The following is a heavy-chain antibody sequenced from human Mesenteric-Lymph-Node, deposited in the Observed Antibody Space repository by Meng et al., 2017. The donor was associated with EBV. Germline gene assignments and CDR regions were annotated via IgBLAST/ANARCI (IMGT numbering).Heavy chain of an antibody. D-gene: IGHD3-9*01. CDR2: IFHTGST. CDR1: GDSISSDNW. J-gene: IGHJ1*01. V-gene: IGHV4-4*02. Sequence: GRRGESGPGLVKPSGTLSLPCAVSGDSISSDNWWTWVRQPPGKGLEWIGEIFHTGSTNYNPSLKSRVTMSVDKSKNLFSLTLNSVIAADTAVYYCASHTTYSTTGYLFLQHWGQGTLVTVSS. CDR3: ASHTTYSTTGYLFLQH.